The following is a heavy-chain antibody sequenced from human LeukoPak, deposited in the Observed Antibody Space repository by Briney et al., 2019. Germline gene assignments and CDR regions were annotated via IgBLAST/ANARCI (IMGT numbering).Heavy chain of an antibody. CDR1: GFTFSSYW. D-gene: IGHD2-15*01. CDR2: INSDGSST. J-gene: IGHJ4*02. V-gene: IGHV3-74*01. CDR3: ARVGGGGGPGY. Sequence: GGSLRLSCAASGFTFSSYWMHWVRQAAGKGLVWVSRINSDGSSTSYADSVKGRFTISRDNAKNTLYLQMNSLRAEDTAVYYCARVGGGGGPGYWGQGTLVTVSS.